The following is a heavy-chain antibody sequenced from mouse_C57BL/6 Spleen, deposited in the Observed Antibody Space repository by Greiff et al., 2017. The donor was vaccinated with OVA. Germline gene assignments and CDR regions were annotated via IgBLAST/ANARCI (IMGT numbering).Heavy chain of an antibody. V-gene: IGHV1-52*01. Sequence: VQLQQPGAELVRPGSSVKLSCKASGYTFTSYWMHWVKQRPIQGLEWIGNIDPSDSETHYNQKFKDKATLTVDKSSSTAYMQLSSLTSEDSAVYYCAMGRGYGSSPFAYWGQGTLVTVSA. D-gene: IGHD1-1*01. CDR3: AMGRGYGSSPFAY. J-gene: IGHJ3*01. CDR2: IDPSDSET. CDR1: GYTFTSYW.